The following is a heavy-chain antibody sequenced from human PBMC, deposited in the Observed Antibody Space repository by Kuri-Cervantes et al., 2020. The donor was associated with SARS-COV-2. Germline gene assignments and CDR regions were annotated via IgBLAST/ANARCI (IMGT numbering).Heavy chain of an antibody. CDR3: VRDGDHWNFDY. D-gene: IGHD1-1*01. CDR1: GFTFSSYA. J-gene: IGHJ4*02. CDR2: ISGSGGST. Sequence: GESLKISCAASGFTFSSYAMSWVRQAPGKGLEWVSAISGSGGSTYYADSVKGRFTISRENAKNSLYLQMNSLRAEDTAVYYCVRDGDHWNFDYWGQGTLVTVSS. V-gene: IGHV3-23*01.